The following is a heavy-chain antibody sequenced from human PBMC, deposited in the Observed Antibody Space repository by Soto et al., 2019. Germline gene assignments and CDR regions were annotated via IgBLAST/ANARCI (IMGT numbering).Heavy chain of an antibody. V-gene: IGHV3-23*01. CDR1: GSTIRNNA. CDR2: ISGSSDRT. D-gene: IGHD5-12*01. J-gene: IGHJ3*01. CDR3: EGSWT. Sequence: EVQVLESGGDWVHPGGSLRLSCAAPGSTIRNNARSWVRQAPGKGLEWVSGISGSSDRTYYADSVKGRFTISKDTSSNTLYLQMNSLRVEDTAVYHCEGSWTWGQGTMVTVSS.